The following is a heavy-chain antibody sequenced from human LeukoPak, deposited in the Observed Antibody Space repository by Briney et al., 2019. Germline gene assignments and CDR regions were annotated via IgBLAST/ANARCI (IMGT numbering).Heavy chain of an antibody. V-gene: IGHV3-23*01. CDR2: ITGGVGII. CDR3: ATARTLDY. J-gene: IGHJ4*02. Sequence: PGGSLRLSCAASGLTFSSNSMTWVRQAPGKGLQWVSTITGGVGIIYYADSVKGRFTISRDNSKNTLYLQMNSLRADDTAVYYCATARTLDYWGQGTLVTVSS. CDR1: GLTFSSNS.